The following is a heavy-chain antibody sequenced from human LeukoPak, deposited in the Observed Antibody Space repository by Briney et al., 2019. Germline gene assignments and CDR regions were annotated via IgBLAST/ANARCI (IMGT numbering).Heavy chain of an antibody. Sequence: KASETLSLTCTVSGGSINSYYWSWMLQPPGKGLEWIGYIYYRGSTNYNPTLKSRVTISRDTSKNQFSLKLRSVTAADTAVYYCTSGGMVSGDYWGHGTLVTVSS. D-gene: IGHD2-8*01. CDR2: IYYRGST. J-gene: IGHJ4*01. CDR1: GGSINSYY. V-gene: IGHV4-59*01. CDR3: TSGGMVSGDY.